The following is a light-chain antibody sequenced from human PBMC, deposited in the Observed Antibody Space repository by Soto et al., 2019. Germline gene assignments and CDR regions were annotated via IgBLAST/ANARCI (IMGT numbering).Light chain of an antibody. CDR3: SSYTSSSTPYV. J-gene: IGLJ1*01. CDR1: SSDVGGYNY. Sequence: QSALTQPASVSGSPGQSITISCTGTSSDVGGYNYVSWYQQHPVKAPKLMIYDVTNRPSVVSDRFSGSKSGNTASLTISGLQAEDEADYYCSSYTSSSTPYVFVTGTKLTVL. CDR2: DVT. V-gene: IGLV2-14*01.